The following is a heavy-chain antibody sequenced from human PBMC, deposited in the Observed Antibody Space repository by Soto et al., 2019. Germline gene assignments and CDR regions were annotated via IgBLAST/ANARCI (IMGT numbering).Heavy chain of an antibody. J-gene: IGHJ4*02. D-gene: IGHD3-10*01. Sequence: YSPSFQGHVTISADKSISTAYLQWSSLKASDTAMYYCARTPYGSGSYPIWAYWGQGTLVTVSS. CDR3: ARTPYGSGSYPIWAY. V-gene: IGHV5-10-1*01.